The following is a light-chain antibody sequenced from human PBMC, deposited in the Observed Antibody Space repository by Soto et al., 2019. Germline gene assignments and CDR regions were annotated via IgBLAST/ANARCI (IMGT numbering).Light chain of an antibody. CDR2: GAS. Sequence: EIVMTQSPAILSVSPGERATLSCRASQSVGSNLAWYQQKPGQAPRLLIYGASTRATSIPDRFRGSGSGTEFTLTISTLQSEDFAVYYCQQYDNWPPLTFGGGTTVEIK. J-gene: IGKJ4*01. CDR3: QQYDNWPPLT. V-gene: IGKV3-15*01. CDR1: QSVGSN.